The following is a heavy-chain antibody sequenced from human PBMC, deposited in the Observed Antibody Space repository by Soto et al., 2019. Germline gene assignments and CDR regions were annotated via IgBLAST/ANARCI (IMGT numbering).Heavy chain of an antibody. D-gene: IGHD6-6*01. CDR1: GGSISSYY. CDR3: ARDPSIAARMSWFDP. J-gene: IGHJ5*02. V-gene: IGHV4-59*12. Sequence: QVQLQESGPGLVKPSETLSLTCTVSGGSISSYYWSWIRQPPGKGLEWIGYIYYSGSTNYNPSLKSRVDLSVDTSKNQFSLKLSSVTAAGTAVYYWARDPSIAARMSWFDPWGQGTLVTVSS. CDR2: IYYSGST.